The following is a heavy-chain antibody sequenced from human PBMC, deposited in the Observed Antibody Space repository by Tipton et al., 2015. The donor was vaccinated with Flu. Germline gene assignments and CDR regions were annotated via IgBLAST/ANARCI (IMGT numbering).Heavy chain of an antibody. CDR3: AREGFDSSGYRAGDAFDI. D-gene: IGHD3-22*01. CDR2: IYTSGST. J-gene: IGHJ3*02. CDR1: GGSISSGSYY. Sequence: TLSLTCTVSGGSISSGSYYWSWIRQPAGKGLEWIGRIYTSGSTNYNPSLKSRVTISVDTSKNQFSLKLSSVTAADTAVYSCAREGFDSSGYRAGDAFDIWGQGTMVTVSS. V-gene: IGHV4-61*02.